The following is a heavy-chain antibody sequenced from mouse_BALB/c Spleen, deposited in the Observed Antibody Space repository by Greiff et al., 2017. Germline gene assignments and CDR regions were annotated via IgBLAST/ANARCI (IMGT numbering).Heavy chain of an antibody. D-gene: IGHD2-3*01. CDR1: VFAFSSYD. J-gene: IGHJ4*01. Sequence: EVHLVESGGGLVKPGGSLKLSCAASVFAFSSYDMSWVRQTPEKRLEWVAYISSGGGSTYYPDTVKGRFTISRDNAKNTLYLQMSSLKSEDTSMYYCASPDGYYGAMDYWGQGTSVTVSS. V-gene: IGHV5-12-1*01. CDR3: ASPDGYYGAMDY. CDR2: ISSGGGST.